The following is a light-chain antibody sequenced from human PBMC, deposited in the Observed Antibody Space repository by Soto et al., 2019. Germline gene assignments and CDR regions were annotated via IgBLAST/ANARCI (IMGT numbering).Light chain of an antibody. V-gene: IGKV1-5*03. J-gene: IGKJ4*01. CDR1: QSISNW. Sequence: DIQMTQSPSTLSASVGDRVTITCRASQSISNWLAWYQQRPGRAPQLLIHKASTLETGVPSRFSVIRSWTEFTLTIRSLQPDDFASYFCQQYDSFPLTFGGGIKVEIK. CDR3: QQYDSFPLT. CDR2: KAS.